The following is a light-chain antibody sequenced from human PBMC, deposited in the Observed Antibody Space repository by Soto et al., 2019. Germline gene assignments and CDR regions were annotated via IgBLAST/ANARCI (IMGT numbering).Light chain of an antibody. CDR3: QHYGSSRT. CDR2: DAS. Sequence: EIVLTQSPGTLSLSPGERATLSCRASQSVSSSLAWYQQRPGQAPRLLIYDASSRATGIPDRFSGSGSGTDFTLTISRLEPEDFAVYYCQHYGSSRTFGRGTKV. V-gene: IGKV3-20*01. CDR1: QSVSSS. J-gene: IGKJ1*01.